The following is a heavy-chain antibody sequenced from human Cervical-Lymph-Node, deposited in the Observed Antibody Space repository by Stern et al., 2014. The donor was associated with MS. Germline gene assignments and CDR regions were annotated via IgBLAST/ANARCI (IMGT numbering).Heavy chain of an antibody. CDR2: IYYSGST. CDR1: GGSISSYY. D-gene: IGHD3-22*01. J-gene: IGHJ4*02. Sequence: QVQLQESGPGLVKPSETLSLTCTVSGGSISSYYWSWIRQPPGKGLEWIGYIYYSGSTNYNPSLKRRVTISVDTSKNQFSLKLSSVTAADTAVYYCARVDYYDSSGLSPWGQGTLVTVSS. CDR3: ARVDYYDSSGLSP. V-gene: IGHV4-59*01.